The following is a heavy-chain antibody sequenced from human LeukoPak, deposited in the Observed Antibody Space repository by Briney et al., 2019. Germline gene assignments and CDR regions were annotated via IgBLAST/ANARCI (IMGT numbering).Heavy chain of an antibody. Sequence: PSQTLSLTCTVSGGSISSGDYYWSWIRQPPGKGLEWIGYIYYSGSTYYNPSLKSRVTISVDTSKNQFSLKLSSVTAADTAVYYCARGRLRVYWYFDLWGRGTLVTVSS. CDR3: ARGRLRVYWYFDL. CDR1: GGSISSGDYY. J-gene: IGHJ2*01. V-gene: IGHV4-30-4*08. CDR2: IYYSGST.